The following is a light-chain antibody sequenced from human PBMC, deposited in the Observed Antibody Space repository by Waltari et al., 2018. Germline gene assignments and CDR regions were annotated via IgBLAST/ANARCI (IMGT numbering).Light chain of an antibody. Sequence: QSVLTQPPSASGTPGRRVTISCSGTIYNIGINTVNWYQQFPGSAPKRIIFSTTQRPSGVPDRFSAAKSGTAASMATNGPQGADEADYYCGAWDDGVKEWVFGGGTKLTVL. J-gene: IGLJ3*02. CDR2: STT. V-gene: IGLV1-44*01. CDR1: IYNIGINT. CDR3: GAWDDGVKEWV.